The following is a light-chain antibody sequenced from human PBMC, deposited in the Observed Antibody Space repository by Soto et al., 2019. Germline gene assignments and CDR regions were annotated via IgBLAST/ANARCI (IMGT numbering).Light chain of an antibody. CDR2: DAS. V-gene: IGKV3-11*01. Sequence: EIVLTQSPATLSLSPGERATLSCRASQSASSYLAWYQQKPGQAPRLLIYDASNRATGIPARFSGSGSGADFTLTLSSLEPEDFAVYYCQQRSNWPLTFGGGTKVEIK. CDR1: QSASSY. CDR3: QQRSNWPLT. J-gene: IGKJ4*01.